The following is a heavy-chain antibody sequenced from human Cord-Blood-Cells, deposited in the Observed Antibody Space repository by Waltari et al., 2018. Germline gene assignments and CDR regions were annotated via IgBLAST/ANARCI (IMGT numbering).Heavy chain of an antibody. CDR3: ARDRGYSSGWEAFDI. D-gene: IGHD6-19*01. Sequence: QVQLVQSGAEVKKPGASVKVSCKASGYTFTGYYMHWVRQAPGQGLEWMGWINPNSGGTNYAQKFQGRVTMTRDTSISTAYMELSRPRSDDTAVYYCARDRGYSSGWEAFDIWGQGTMVTVSS. CDR2: INPNSGGT. V-gene: IGHV1-2*02. J-gene: IGHJ3*02. CDR1: GYTFTGYY.